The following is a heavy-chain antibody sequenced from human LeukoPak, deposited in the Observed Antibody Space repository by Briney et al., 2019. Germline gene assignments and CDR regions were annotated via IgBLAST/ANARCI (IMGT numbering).Heavy chain of an antibody. J-gene: IGHJ3*02. CDR3: ARGTGWNDVAFDI. Sequence: PSETLSLTCAVYGGSFSGYYWSWIRQPPGKGLEWIGEINHSGSTNYNPSLKSRVTISVDTSKNQFSLKLSSVTAADTAVYYCARGTGWNDVAFDIWGQGTMVTVSS. V-gene: IGHV4-34*01. CDR2: INHSGST. CDR1: GGSFSGYY. D-gene: IGHD1-1*01.